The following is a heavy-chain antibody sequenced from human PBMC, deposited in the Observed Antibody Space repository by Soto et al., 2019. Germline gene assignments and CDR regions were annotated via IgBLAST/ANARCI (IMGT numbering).Heavy chain of an antibody. CDR2: IDPSSGNT. CDR3: AGGNFRY. V-gene: IGHV1-8*02. Sequence: ASVKVSCKASGCTFTTYYIHWVRQAPGQGLEWMEMIDPSSGNTGYAQELRGRVTMTRNTSNTTAYMELTSLTSDDTGVYYCAGGNFRYWGQGTLVTVSS. J-gene: IGHJ4*02. CDR1: GCTFTTYY.